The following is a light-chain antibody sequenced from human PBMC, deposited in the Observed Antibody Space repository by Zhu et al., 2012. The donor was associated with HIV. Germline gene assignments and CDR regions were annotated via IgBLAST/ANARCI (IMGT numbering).Light chain of an antibody. V-gene: IGKV3-20*01. CDR1: QGVSSTY. Sequence: EIVLTQSPGTLSLSPGERASLSCRASQGVSSTYLGWYQQKPGQAPRLPIYGASSRATGIPDRFSGSGSGTDFTLTISRLEPEDFAVYYCQQYGSSPITFGQGTRLEIK. CDR2: GAS. CDR3: QQYGSSPIT. J-gene: IGKJ5*01.